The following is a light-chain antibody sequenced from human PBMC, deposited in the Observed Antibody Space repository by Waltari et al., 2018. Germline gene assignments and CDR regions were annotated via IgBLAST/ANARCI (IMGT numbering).Light chain of an antibody. V-gene: IGLV3-1*01. J-gene: IGLJ2*01. CDR3: QAWDTSTGVV. Sequence: YAMTPPPSVSVSPGQTASITCSGVTLQFTYVYWYQHKPGKSPLLILYRDIERPSGIPERFSGSNSGTTATLTISETQAMDEADYYCQAWDTSTGVVFGGGTKLTVL. CDR1: TLQFTY. CDR2: RDI.